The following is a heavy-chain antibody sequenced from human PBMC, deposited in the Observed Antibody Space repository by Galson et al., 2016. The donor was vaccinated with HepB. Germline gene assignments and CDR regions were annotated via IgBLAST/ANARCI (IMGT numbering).Heavy chain of an antibody. V-gene: IGHV4-31*03. Sequence: TLSLTCSVSGGSFSSDNYHWVWIRQHPGKGLEWIGGISSSGRTYYSPSLMSRVSISLDTSEKHFSLKLTSLTAADTAVYYCASARAGGYNLFYFDYWGQGILVTISS. CDR3: ASARAGGYNLFYFDY. J-gene: IGHJ4*02. CDR1: GGSFSSDNYH. D-gene: IGHD1-14*01. CDR2: ISSSGRT.